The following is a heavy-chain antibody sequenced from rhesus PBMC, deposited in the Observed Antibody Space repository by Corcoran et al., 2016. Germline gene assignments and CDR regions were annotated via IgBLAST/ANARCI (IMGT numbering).Heavy chain of an antibody. CDR3: ARTTDYYGLDS. Sequence: QVTLKESGPALVKPTQTLTLTCTFSGFSLSTRCLGVGWIRQPPGKTLEWLAHIYWDDEKRYSTSLKSRLTISKDTSKNQVVLTMTNMDPVDTATYYCARTTDYYGLDSWGQGVVVTVSS. J-gene: IGHJ6*01. V-gene: IGHV2-1*01. CDR1: GFSLSTRCLG. CDR2: IYWDDEK.